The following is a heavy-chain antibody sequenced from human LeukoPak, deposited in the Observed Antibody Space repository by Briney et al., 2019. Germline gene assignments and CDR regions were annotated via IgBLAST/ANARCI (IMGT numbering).Heavy chain of an antibody. CDR3: AAFCSGGSCSTYFDY. Sequence: SETLSLTCTVSGGSISSYYWSWIRQPPGKGLEWIGYIYYSGSTNYNPSLKSRVTISVDTSKNQFSLKLTSVTAADTAVYYCAAFCSGGSCSTYFDYWGQGTLVTVSS. V-gene: IGHV4-59*01. CDR2: IYYSGST. J-gene: IGHJ4*02. CDR1: GGSISSYY. D-gene: IGHD2-15*01.